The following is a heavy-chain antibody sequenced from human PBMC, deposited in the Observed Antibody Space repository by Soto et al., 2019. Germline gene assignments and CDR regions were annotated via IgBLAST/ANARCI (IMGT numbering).Heavy chain of an antibody. J-gene: IGHJ6*02. Sequence: SQTLSLTCAISGDSVSSNSAAWNWIRQSPSRGLEWLGRTYYRSKWYNDYAVSVKSRITINPDTSKNQFSLQLNSVTPEDTAVYYCARDRYDFWSGYRYYSMDVWGQGTTVTVSS. D-gene: IGHD3-3*01. V-gene: IGHV6-1*01. CDR2: TYYRSKWYN. CDR3: ARDRYDFWSGYRYYSMDV. CDR1: GDSVSSNSAA.